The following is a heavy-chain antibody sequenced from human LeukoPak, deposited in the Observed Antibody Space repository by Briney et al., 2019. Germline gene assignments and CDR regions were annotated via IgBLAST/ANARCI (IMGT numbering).Heavy chain of an antibody. CDR2: IYYSGST. V-gene: IGHV4-39*01. D-gene: IGHD2-15*01. CDR1: GGSISSSSYY. CDR3: ASGGSCSALCLGNF. J-gene: IGHJ4*02. Sequence: PSETLSLTCTVSGGSISSSSYYWGWIRQPPGKGLEWIGSIYYSGSTYYNSSLKSRVTISVDTSKNQFSLKLNSVTAADTAVYYCASGGSCSALCLGNFWGQGTLVTVPS.